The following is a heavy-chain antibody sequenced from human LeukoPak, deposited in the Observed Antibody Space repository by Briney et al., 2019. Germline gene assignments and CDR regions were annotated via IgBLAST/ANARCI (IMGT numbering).Heavy chain of an antibody. V-gene: IGHV4-34*01. CDR2: INHSGST. J-gene: IGHJ4*02. CDR3: ARESYGGDY. CDR1: GVSFSGYY. Sequence: SETLSLTCAVYGVSFSGYYWSWIRQPPGKGLEWIGEINHSGSTNYNPSLKSRVTISVDTSKNKFSLKLSSVTAADTAVYYCARESYGGDYWGQGTLVTVSS. D-gene: IGHD3-16*01.